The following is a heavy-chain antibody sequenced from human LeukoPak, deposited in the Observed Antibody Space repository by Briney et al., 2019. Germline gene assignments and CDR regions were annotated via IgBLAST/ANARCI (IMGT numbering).Heavy chain of an antibody. J-gene: IGHJ4*02. Sequence: GGSLRLSCAASGFTFSSYAMSWVRQAPGKGLEWVTAISSSGGSTYYADSVKGRFTISRDNSKNMLYLQMNSLRAEDTAVYYCAKALTLYYFDYWGQGTLVTVSS. CDR3: AKALTLYYFDY. CDR1: GFTFSSYA. V-gene: IGHV3-23*01. CDR2: ISSSGGST.